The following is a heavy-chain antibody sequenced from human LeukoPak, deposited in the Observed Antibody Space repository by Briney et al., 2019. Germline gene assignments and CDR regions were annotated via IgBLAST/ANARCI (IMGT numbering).Heavy chain of an antibody. CDR2: ISGSGGST. D-gene: IGHD2-21*01. Sequence: GGSLRLSCAASGFTFSNYAMSWVRQAPGKGLEWVSAISGSGGSTYYTDSVKGRFTISRDNSKNTLYLQMNSLRAEDTALYYCAEDADCGGDTCWRWFDPWGQGTLVTVSS. CDR1: GFTFSNYA. J-gene: IGHJ5*02. CDR3: AEDADCGGDTCWRWFDP. V-gene: IGHV3-23*01.